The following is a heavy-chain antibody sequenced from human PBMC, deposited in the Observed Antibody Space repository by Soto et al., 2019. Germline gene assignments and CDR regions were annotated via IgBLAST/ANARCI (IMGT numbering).Heavy chain of an antibody. CDR1: GFTFSSYS. CDR2: ISSSSSTI. CDR3: AGERGPLNWFDP. V-gene: IGHV3-48*02. J-gene: IGHJ5*02. Sequence: EVQLVESGGGLVQPGGSLRLSCAASGFTFSSYSMNWVRQAPGKGLEWVSYISSSSSTIYYADSVKGRFTISRDNAKNSLYLQMNSLRDEDTAVYDCAGERGPLNWFDPWGQGTLVTVSS.